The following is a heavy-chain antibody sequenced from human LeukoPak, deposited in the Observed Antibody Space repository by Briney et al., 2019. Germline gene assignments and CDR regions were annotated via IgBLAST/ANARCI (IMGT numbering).Heavy chain of an antibody. CDR3: TRERAAADGSLDY. CDR1: EFTFSNYW. D-gene: IGHD6-13*01. V-gene: IGHV3-74*01. CDR2: TNSDGSIT. Sequence: QTGGSLRLSCAASEFTFSNYWMHWVRQAPGKGLVWVSRTNSDGSITSYADSVKGRFTISRDNAKNTLYLQMNSLRAEDTAVYYCTRERAAADGSLDYWGQGTLVTVSS. J-gene: IGHJ4*02.